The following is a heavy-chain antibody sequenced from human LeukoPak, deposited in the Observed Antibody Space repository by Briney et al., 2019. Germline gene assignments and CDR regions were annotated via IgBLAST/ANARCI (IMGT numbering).Heavy chain of an antibody. V-gene: IGHV4-39*01. CDR1: GGSISSGTDY. D-gene: IGHD3-10*01. Sequence: PSETLSLTCIVSGGSISSGTDYWVWIRQPPGKGLEWVGSIYYSGSIHYNPSLKSRLTISVDTSKNQFSLKLRSVTAADTAVYYCARNITMVRGVMRYFDYWGQGTLVTVSS. J-gene: IGHJ4*02. CDR3: ARNITMVRGVMRYFDY. CDR2: IYYSGSI.